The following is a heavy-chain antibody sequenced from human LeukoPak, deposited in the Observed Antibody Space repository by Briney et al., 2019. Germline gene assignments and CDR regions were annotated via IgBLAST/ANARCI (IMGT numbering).Heavy chain of an antibody. CDR3: ASTLSGSYHY. D-gene: IGHD1-26*01. Sequence: GGSLRLSCAASGFTFSSYAMHWVRQAPGKGLEWVAVISYDGSNKYYADSVKGRFTISRDNSKNTLYLQMNSLRAEDTAVYYCASTLSGSYHYWGQGTLVTVSS. CDR1: GFTFSSYA. CDR2: ISYDGSNK. V-gene: IGHV3-30-3*01. J-gene: IGHJ4*02.